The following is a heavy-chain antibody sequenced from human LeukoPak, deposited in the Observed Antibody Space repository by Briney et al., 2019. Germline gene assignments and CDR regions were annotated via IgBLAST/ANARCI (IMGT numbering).Heavy chain of an antibody. V-gene: IGHV3-9*01. D-gene: IGHD3-22*01. CDR2: ISWNSGSI. Sequence: PAGGSLRLSCAASGFTFDDYAMHWVRQAPGKGLEWVSGISWNSGSIGYADSVKGRFTISRDNAKNSLYLQMNSLRAEDTALYYCAKGRYYDSSGYYHPTPLDYWGQGTLVTVSS. CDR3: AKGRYYDSSGYYHPTPLDY. J-gene: IGHJ4*02. CDR1: GFTFDDYA.